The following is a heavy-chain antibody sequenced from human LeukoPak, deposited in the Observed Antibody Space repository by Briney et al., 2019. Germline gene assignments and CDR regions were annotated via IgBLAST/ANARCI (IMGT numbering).Heavy chain of an antibody. CDR1: GFTVSSNY. Sequence: GGSLRLSCAVSGFTVSSNYMSRVRQAPGKGLEWVSVIFSGGSTYYADSVKGQFTISRHKSNNTLYLQMNSLRGEETAVYYCTRYDGSGTFDYWGRGTLVTVSS. V-gene: IGHV3-53*04. J-gene: IGHJ4*02. CDR2: IFSGGST. D-gene: IGHD3-3*01. CDR3: TRYDGSGTFDY.